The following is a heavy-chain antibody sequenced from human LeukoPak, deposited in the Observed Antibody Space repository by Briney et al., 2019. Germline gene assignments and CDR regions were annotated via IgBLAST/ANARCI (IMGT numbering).Heavy chain of an antibody. Sequence: NPSETLSLTCAVYGGSFSGYYWSWIRQPPGKGLEWIGEINHSGSTNYNPSLKSRVTISVDTSKNQFSLKLSSVTAADTAVYYCARGRVSSGWYYYGMDVWGQGTTVTVSS. D-gene: IGHD6-19*01. CDR3: ARGRVSSGWYYYGMDV. V-gene: IGHV4-34*01. CDR2: INHSGST. J-gene: IGHJ6*02. CDR1: GGSFSGYY.